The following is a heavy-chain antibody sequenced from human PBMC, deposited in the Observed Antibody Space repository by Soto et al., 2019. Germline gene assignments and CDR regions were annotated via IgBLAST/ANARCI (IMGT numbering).Heavy chain of an antibody. CDR2: MYNTGST. D-gene: IGHD2-21*02. CDR3: ARDLWGYCGTDCYPLDV. CDR1: GGTISRYY. Sequence: QVQLQESGPGLVKPSETLSLTCTVSGGTISRYYWSWIRQPPGKGLEWIGYMYNTGSTVYNPSFNSRVSISADTSKNHFSLKLNSVSAADTAVYYCARDLWGYCGTDCYPLDVWGQGTTVTVSS. J-gene: IGHJ6*02. V-gene: IGHV4-59*01.